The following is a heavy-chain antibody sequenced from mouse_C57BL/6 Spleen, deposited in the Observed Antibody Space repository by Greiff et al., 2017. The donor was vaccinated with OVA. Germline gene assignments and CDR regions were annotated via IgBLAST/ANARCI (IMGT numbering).Heavy chain of an antibody. D-gene: IGHD1-3*01. J-gene: IGHJ4*01. CDR3: ARDDKGGMDY. V-gene: IGHV5-17*01. Sequence: EVMLVESGGGLVKPGGSLKLSCAASGFTFSDYGMHWVRQAPEKGLEWVAYISSGSSTIYYADTVKGRFTISRDNAKNTLFLQMTSLRSEDTAMYYCARDDKGGMDYWGQGTSVTVSS. CDR1: GFTFSDYG. CDR2: ISSGSSTI.